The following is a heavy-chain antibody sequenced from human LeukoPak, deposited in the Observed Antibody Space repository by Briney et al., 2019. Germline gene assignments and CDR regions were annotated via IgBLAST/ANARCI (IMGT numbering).Heavy chain of an antibody. J-gene: IGHJ4*02. CDR2: ISSNGGNT. V-gene: IGHV3-64D*09. D-gene: IGHD2-2*01. Sequence: GGSLRLSCSASGFIFSSYAMHWVRQAPGKGLEYVPGISSNGGNTYYADSVKGRFTISRDNSKNTLYLQMSSLRGEDTAVYYCVKGYCSSTSCYAFDYWGQGTLVTVSS. CDR3: VKGYCSSTSCYAFDY. CDR1: GFIFSSYA.